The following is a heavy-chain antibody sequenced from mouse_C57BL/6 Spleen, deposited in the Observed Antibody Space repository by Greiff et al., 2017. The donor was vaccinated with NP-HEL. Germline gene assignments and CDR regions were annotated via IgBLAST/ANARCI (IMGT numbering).Heavy chain of an antibody. CDR1: GFNIKNNY. Sequence: EVKLQESVAELVRPGASVKLSCTASGFNIKNNYMHWVKQRPEQGLEWIGRIDPANGNTKYAPKFPGEATITADTSSNTAYLQRSSLTSEDTAIYYCARSLYYYGSSYFWYFDGWGTGTTVTVSS. CDR2: IDPANGNT. D-gene: IGHD1-1*01. V-gene: IGHV14-3*01. J-gene: IGHJ1*03. CDR3: ARSLYYYGSSYFWYFDG.